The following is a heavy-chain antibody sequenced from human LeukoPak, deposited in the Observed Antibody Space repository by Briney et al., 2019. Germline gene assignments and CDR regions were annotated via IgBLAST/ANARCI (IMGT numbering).Heavy chain of an antibody. D-gene: IGHD3-10*01. J-gene: IGHJ6*03. CDR3: ARGAQITMVRGVTDMDV. CDR1: GYTFTGYY. V-gene: IGHV1-2*02. Sequence: GASVKVSCKASGYTFTGYYMHWVRQAPGQGLEWMGWINPNSGGTNYAQKFQGRVTMTRDTSISTAYMELSRLRSDDTAVYYCARGAQITMVRGVTDMDVWGKGTTVTISS. CDR2: INPNSGGT.